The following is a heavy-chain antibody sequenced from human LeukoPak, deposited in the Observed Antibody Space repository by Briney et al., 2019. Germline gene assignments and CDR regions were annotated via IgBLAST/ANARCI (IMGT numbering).Heavy chain of an antibody. CDR3: ARGGGTFDI. J-gene: IGHJ3*02. D-gene: IGHD3-16*01. CDR2: IKEDGSEK. Sequence: GGSLRLSCAASGFIFGDYWMGWVRQAPGKGLEWVANIKEDGSEKSYVDSVKGRFTISRDNAKNSLSLQMNSLRVEDTANYYCARGGGTFDIWGQGTMVTVSS. V-gene: IGHV3-7*01. CDR1: GFIFGDYW.